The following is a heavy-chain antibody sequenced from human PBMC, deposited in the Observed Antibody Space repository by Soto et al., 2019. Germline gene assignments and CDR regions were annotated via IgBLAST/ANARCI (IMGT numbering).Heavy chain of an antibody. D-gene: IGHD3-22*01. V-gene: IGHV1-69*13. J-gene: IGHJ4*02. CDR2: IIPIFGTA. CDR3: ASYDSGLYYFDY. CDR1: GGTFSSYA. Sequence: SVKVSCKASGGTFSSYAISWVRQAPGQGLEWMGGIIPIFGTANYAQKFQGRVTITADESTSTAYMELSSLRSEDTAVYYCASYDSGLYYFDYWGQGTLVTVSS.